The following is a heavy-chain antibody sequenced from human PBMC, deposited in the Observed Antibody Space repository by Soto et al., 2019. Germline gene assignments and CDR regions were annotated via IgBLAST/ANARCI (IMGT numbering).Heavy chain of an antibody. D-gene: IGHD1-26*01. Sequence: SCKASGYTFTSSAIHWVRQAPGKGLEWVAVIWYDGSNKYYADSVKGRFTISRDNSKNTLYLQMNSLRAEDTAVYYCARDLGIVGATEYYYGMDVWGQGTTVTVSS. V-gene: IGHV3-33*01. CDR1: GYTFTSSA. J-gene: IGHJ6*02. CDR3: ARDLGIVGATEYYYGMDV. CDR2: IWYDGSNK.